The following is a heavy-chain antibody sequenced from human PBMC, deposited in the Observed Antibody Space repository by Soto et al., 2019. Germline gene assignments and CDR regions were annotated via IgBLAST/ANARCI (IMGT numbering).Heavy chain of an antibody. D-gene: IGHD2-2*01. CDR3: ARFVVVPAASCPAAHYYYGMDV. J-gene: IGHJ6*02. CDR1: GGSISSGGYY. V-gene: IGHV4-31*03. Sequence: PSETMSLTCTVSGGSISSGGYYWRWIRQHPGKGLEWLGYIYYSGSTYYNPSLKSRVTISVDTSKNQFSLKLSSVTAADTAVYYCARFVVVPAASCPAAHYYYGMDVWGQGTTVTVSS. CDR2: IYYSGST.